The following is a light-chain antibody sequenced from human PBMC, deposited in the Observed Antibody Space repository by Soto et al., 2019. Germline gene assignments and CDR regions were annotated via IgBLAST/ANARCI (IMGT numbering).Light chain of an antibody. J-gene: IGLJ1*01. CDR1: SSDVGGYNF. CDR3: CSSAGSSTGV. CDR2: DVS. Sequence: QSALTQPRSVSGSPGQSVTISCTGTSSDVGGYNFVSWYQQHPGKAPKLMIYDVSKRPSGVPDRFSGSKSGNTASLTISGLQAEDEADYYCCSSAGSSTGVFGTGTKLTVL. V-gene: IGLV2-11*01.